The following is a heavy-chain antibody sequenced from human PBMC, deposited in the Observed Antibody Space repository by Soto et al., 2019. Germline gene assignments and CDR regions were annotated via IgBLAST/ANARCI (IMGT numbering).Heavy chain of an antibody. Sequence: QVPLVQSGAEVKKPGSSVTVSCKASGGTFSSYAIHWVRQAPGQGLEWMGGIIPMYGPAKYAQRFQGRVTFTADESTTTVYMELTSLTSQDTAVYYCARVTSMVRGVIDNWFDPWGHGTAVTVSS. CDR2: IIPMYGPA. V-gene: IGHV1-69*01. CDR1: GGTFSSYA. J-gene: IGHJ5*02. CDR3: ARVTSMVRGVIDNWFDP. D-gene: IGHD3-10*01.